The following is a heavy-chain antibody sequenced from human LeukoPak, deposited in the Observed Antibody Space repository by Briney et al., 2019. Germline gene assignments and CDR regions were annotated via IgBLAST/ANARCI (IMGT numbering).Heavy chain of an antibody. V-gene: IGHV3-21*01. CDR1: GYTFSSYS. CDR3: ARGSSNIAARDNWFDP. J-gene: IGHJ5*02. Sequence: PGGSLRLSCAASGYTFSSYSMNWLRQAPGKGLEWVSSISTSSSYIDYADSVKGRFTISRDNAKKSMHLQMNSLRADDTAVYYCARGSSNIAARDNWFDPWGQGTLVTVSS. CDR2: ISTSSSYI. D-gene: IGHD6-6*01.